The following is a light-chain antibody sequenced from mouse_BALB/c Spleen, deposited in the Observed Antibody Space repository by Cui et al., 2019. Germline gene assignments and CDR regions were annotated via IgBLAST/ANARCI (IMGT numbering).Light chain of an antibody. CDR1: ESVDSYGNSY. V-gene: IGKV3-5*01. J-gene: IGKJ5*01. Sequence: DIVLTQSLASWAVSLGQRATISCSASESVDSYGNSYMHWYQQKPGQPPKLLIYRASNLESGIPARFSGSGSRTDFTLNINPVEADDVATYYCQQSNEDPRTFGAGTKLELK. CDR2: RAS. CDR3: QQSNEDPRT.